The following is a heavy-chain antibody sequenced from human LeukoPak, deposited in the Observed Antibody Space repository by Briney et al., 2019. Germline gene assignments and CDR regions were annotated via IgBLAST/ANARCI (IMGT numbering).Heavy chain of an antibody. CDR3: TRDRERGGSGPIRH. D-gene: IGHD2-15*01. CDR1: GCSPHDYN. Sequence: GGSLRLSCGAPGCSPHDYNMCWVPKARGGGLWLVSQFSGDDGSTYYADSVRSRFTTSRDTIKNSLYLQKNRPRTENTALYYCTRDRERGGSGPIRHWGQGTLVTVSS. J-gene: IGHJ1*01. V-gene: IGHV3-43*01. CDR2: FSGDDGST.